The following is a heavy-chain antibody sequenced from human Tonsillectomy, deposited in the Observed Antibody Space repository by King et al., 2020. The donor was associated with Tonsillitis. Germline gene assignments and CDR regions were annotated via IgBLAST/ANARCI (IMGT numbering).Heavy chain of an antibody. D-gene: IGHD6-19*01. CDR1: GYSISSGYY. V-gene: IGHV4-38-2*02. CDR3: ARDCSGWYGYYFDY. J-gene: IGHJ4*02. CDR2: IYQSGST. Sequence: QLQESGPGLVKSSETLSLTCAVSGYSISSGYYWGWIRQPPGKGLEWIGSIYQSGSTYYNPSLKSRVTISVDTSKNQFSLKVSSVTAAETAVYYCARDCSGWYGYYFDYWGQGTLVTVSS.